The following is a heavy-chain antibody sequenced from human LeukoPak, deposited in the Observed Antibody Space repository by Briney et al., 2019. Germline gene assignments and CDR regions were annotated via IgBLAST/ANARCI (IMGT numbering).Heavy chain of an antibody. J-gene: IGHJ4*02. CDR3: TTTIEY. CDR1: GFTFSNAW. Sequence: GESLRLSCAASGFTFSNAWMSWVRQAPGKGLEWVGRIISKTDGGTTDYAAPVKGRFTFSRDDSKNTLYLQMSSLKTEDTAVYYCTTTIEYWGQGTLVTVSS. D-gene: IGHD4-11*01. V-gene: IGHV3-15*01. CDR2: IISKTDGGTT.